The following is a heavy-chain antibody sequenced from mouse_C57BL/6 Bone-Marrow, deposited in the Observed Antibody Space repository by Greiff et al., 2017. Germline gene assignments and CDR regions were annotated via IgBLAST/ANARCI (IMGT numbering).Heavy chain of an antibody. CDR3: ASSYYGSSSWFAY. D-gene: IGHD1-1*01. CDR1: GFSLTSYG. CDR2: IWGVGST. J-gene: IGHJ3*01. Sequence: QVQLQQSGPGLVAPSQSLSITCTVSGFSLTSYGVDWVRQSPGKGLEWLGVIWGVGSTNYNSAPKSRLSISKDNSKSQVFLKMNRLQTDDTAMYDCASSYYGSSSWFAYWGQGTLVTVSA. V-gene: IGHV2-6*01.